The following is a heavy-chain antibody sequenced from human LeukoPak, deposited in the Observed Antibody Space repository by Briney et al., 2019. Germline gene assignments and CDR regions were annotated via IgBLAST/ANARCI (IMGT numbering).Heavy chain of an antibody. CDR3: ARDGGSSWSHGYFDY. D-gene: IGHD6-13*01. CDR1: GGSISSYY. J-gene: IGHJ4*02. Sequence: PETLSLTCTVSGGSISSYYWSWIRQPPGKGLEWIGYIHYSGSTNYNPSLKSRVTISVDTSKNQFSLKLSSVTAADTAVYYCARDGGSSWSHGYFDYWGQGTLVTVSS. V-gene: IGHV4-59*01. CDR2: IHYSGST.